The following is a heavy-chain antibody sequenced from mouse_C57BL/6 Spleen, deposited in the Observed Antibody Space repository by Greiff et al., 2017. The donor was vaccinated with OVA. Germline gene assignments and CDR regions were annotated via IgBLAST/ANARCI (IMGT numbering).Heavy chain of an antibody. CDR2: ILPGSGST. D-gene: IGHD2-12*01. CDR1: GYTFTGYW. V-gene: IGHV1-9*01. Sequence: VQLQQSGAELMKPGASVKLSCKATGYTFTGYWIEWVKQRPGHGLEWIGEILPGSGSTNYNEKFKGKATFTADTSSNTAYMQLSRLTTEDSAIYDFASEEMGIRRNDYYSMDYWGQGTSVTVSS. J-gene: IGHJ4*01. CDR3: ASEEMGIRRNDYYSMDY.